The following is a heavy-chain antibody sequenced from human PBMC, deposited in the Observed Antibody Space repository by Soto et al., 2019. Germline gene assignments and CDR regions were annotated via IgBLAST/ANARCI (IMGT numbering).Heavy chain of an antibody. J-gene: IGHJ5*02. Sequence: SETLSLTCAVSGGSISSGGYSWSWIRHPPGKGLEWIGYIYYSGSTNYNPSLKSRVTISVDTSKNQFSLKLSSVTAADTAVYYCARRLSYGSGSYYGNWFDPWGQGTMVTVSS. V-gene: IGHV4-61*08. CDR1: GGSISSGGYS. CDR3: ARRLSYGSGSYYGNWFDP. CDR2: IYYSGST. D-gene: IGHD3-10*01.